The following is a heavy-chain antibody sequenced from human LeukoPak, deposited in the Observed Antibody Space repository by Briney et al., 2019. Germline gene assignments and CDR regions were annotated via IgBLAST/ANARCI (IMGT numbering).Heavy chain of an antibody. CDR3: ATDRGRFFDY. J-gene: IGHJ4*02. V-gene: IGHV3-48*01. CDR1: GFAFSSNS. Sequence: GGSLRLSCAASGFAFSSNSMNWVRQVPGKGLEWVSFLSISSTTIYYADSVKGRFTISRDNAKNSLYLQMNSLRVEDTAVYYCATDRGRFFDYWGQGVLVTVSS. D-gene: IGHD3-10*01. CDR2: LSISSTTI.